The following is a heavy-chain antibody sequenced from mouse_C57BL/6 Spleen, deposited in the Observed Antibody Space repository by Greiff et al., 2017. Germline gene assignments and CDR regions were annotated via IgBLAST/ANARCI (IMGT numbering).Heavy chain of an antibody. Sequence: QVQLQQPGAELVMPGASVKLSCKASGYTFTSYWMHWVKQRPGQGLEWIGEIDPSDSYTNYNQKFKGKSTLTVDKSSSTAYMQLSRLTSEDSAVYYCARGDYGSSHDYWGQGTTLSVSS. CDR1: GYTFTSYW. D-gene: IGHD1-1*01. CDR2: IDPSDSYT. CDR3: ARGDYGSSHDY. V-gene: IGHV1-69*01. J-gene: IGHJ2*01.